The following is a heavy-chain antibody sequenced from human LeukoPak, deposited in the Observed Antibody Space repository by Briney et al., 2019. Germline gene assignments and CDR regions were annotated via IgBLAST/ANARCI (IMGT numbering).Heavy chain of an antibody. Sequence: KLSETLSLTCTVSGGSISSGGYYWSWIRQHPGKGLEWIGYIYYSGSTYYNPSLKSRVTISVDTSKNQFSLKLSSVTAADTAVYYCAREVPITIFGVVVNWFDPWGQGTLVTVSS. CDR1: GGSISSGGYY. D-gene: IGHD3-3*01. J-gene: IGHJ5*02. CDR2: IYYSGST. V-gene: IGHV4-31*03. CDR3: AREVPITIFGVVVNWFDP.